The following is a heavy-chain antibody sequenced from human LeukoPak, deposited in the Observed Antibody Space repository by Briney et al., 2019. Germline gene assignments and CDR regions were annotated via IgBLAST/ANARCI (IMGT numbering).Heavy chain of an antibody. V-gene: IGHV3-30-3*01. CDR3: AREGTTVTTTRGYYFDY. J-gene: IGHJ4*02. D-gene: IGHD4-11*01. CDR2: ISYDGSNI. Sequence: PGGSLRLSCAASGFTFSSYAMHWVRQAPGKGLEWVAVISYDGSNIYYADSVKGRFTISRDNSKNTLYLQMNSLRAEDTAVYYCAREGTTVTTTRGYYFDYWGQGTLVTVSS. CDR1: GFTFSSYA.